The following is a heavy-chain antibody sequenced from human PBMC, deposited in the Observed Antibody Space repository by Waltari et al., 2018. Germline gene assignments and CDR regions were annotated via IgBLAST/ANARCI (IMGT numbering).Heavy chain of an antibody. V-gene: IGHV3-72*01. CDR3: ARSGNILTGYYDY. CDR1: GFTFSDHY. J-gene: IGHJ4*02. Sequence: EVQLVESGGDLVQPGGSLRLSCAASGFTFSDHYMDWVRQAPGKGLRWIGRTRNKAASYTTEYAASVKGRFTISRDDSKNSLFLQMNSLKTDDTAVYYCARSGNILTGYYDYWGQGTLVTVSS. D-gene: IGHD3-9*01. CDR2: TRNKAASYTT.